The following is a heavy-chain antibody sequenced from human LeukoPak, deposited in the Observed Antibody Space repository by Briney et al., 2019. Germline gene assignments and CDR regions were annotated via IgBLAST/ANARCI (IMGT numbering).Heavy chain of an antibody. V-gene: IGHV7-4-1*02. CDR1: GYTFTNYA. CDR2: IHPSTGNP. J-gene: IGHJ4*02. CDR3: ARAFQSLGGLSLPDY. D-gene: IGHD3-16*02. Sequence: ASVKVSRKASGYTFTNYAMNWVRQAPGQGLEWMGWIHPSTGNPTYAQGFTGRFVFSLDTSVSTTYLQISSLKAEDTAVYYCARAFQSLGGLSLPDYWGQGTLVTVSS.